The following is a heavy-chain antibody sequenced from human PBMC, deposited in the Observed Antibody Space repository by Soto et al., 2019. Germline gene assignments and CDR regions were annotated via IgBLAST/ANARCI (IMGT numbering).Heavy chain of an antibody. Sequence: QDQLVQSGAEVKKPGAVVKVSCKASVFTSSGISWVRQAPGQRLEWMGWISTHNGNTIYAQKFQGRVIMTIDTSTTTVDMESRSLTLDDTAVYLCAREGILGLFDAYDLWGQGTMVTVSS. CDR2: ISTHNGNT. CDR1: VFTSSG. V-gene: IGHV1-18*04. J-gene: IGHJ3*01. CDR3: AREGILGLFDAYDL. D-gene: IGHD3-3*01.